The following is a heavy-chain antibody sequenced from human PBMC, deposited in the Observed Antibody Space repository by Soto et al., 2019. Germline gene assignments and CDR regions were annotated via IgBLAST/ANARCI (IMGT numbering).Heavy chain of an antibody. Sequence: GASVKVSCKASGYSFTRYYMHWVRQAPGHGLEWMGIINPSGGSTSYAQKFQGRVTITADKSTSTAYMELSSLRSEDTAVYYCARDYLERRDHPDGVDVWGQGTTVTVSS. V-gene: IGHV1-46*01. CDR3: ARDYLERRDHPDGVDV. CDR1: GYSFTRYY. D-gene: IGHD1-1*01. J-gene: IGHJ6*02. CDR2: INPSGGST.